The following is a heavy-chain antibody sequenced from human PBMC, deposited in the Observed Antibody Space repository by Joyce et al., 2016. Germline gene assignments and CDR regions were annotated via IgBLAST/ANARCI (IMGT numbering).Heavy chain of an antibody. V-gene: IGHV1-2*05. CDR2: INPDTGDT. D-gene: IGHD3-22*01. J-gene: IGHJ5*02. CDR1: GYSFSDSY. Sequence: QVNLVQSGAEVKKPGASVKVSCKASGYSFSDSYIHWVRQAPGQGLQWMGRINPDTGDTIYAQKFQGRVTLTRDTFISTACMELSRLRSDDTGIYFCARVTYYYDSSVGWFDPWGQGTLVIVSS. CDR3: ARVTYYYDSSVGWFDP.